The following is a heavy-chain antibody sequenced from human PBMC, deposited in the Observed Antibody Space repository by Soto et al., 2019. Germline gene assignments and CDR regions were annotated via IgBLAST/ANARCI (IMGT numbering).Heavy chain of an antibody. J-gene: IGHJ5*02. CDR3: APRGVTPPPP. V-gene: IGHV3-15*07. Sequence: EVQLVESGGGLVKPGGSLRLSCVASGFVFNGAWMNWVRQAPGTGLEWVGRIKSGSYAGTADYAAPGKGRFTISRDDLKNWLDWEMNTRKIVDKGGFYCAPRGVTPPPPGGQGTLVTVSS. CDR1: GFVFNGAW. D-gene: IGHD3-10*01. CDR2: IKSGSYAGTA.